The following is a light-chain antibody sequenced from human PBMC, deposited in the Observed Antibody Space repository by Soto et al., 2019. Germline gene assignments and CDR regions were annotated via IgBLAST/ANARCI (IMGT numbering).Light chain of an antibody. CDR1: QGIRND. Sequence: AIQLTQSPSSLSASVGDRVTITCRASQGIRNDLGWYQQKPGKAPKLLIYAASSLQSGVPSRFGGSGSGTEFTLSITSLQPDDFATYYCQQCFWHWTLGQGTKVDIK. V-gene: IGKV1-6*01. J-gene: IGKJ1*01. CDR2: AAS. CDR3: QQCFWHWT.